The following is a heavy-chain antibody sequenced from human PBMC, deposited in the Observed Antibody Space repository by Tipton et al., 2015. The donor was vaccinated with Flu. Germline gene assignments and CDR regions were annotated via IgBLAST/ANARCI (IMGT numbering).Heavy chain of an antibody. V-gene: IGHV4-31*03. CDR1: GDSLSSGGYY. CDR2: IYYSGST. CDR3: ARTTVTTKWFDP. D-gene: IGHD4-11*01. J-gene: IGHJ5*02. Sequence: TLSLTCTVSGDSLSSGGYYWSWIRQHPGKGLEWIGYIYYSGSTYYNPSLKSRVIISVDTSKSQFSLTLSSVTAADTAVYYCARTTVTTKWFDPWGQGILVTVSS.